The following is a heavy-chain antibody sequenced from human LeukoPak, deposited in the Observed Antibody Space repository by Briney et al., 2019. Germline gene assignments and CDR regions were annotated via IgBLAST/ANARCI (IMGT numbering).Heavy chain of an antibody. CDR1: GFTFSSYA. CDR2: ISGSGGST. D-gene: IGHD4-17*01. J-gene: IGHJ5*02. Sequence: GGSLRLSCAASGFTFSSYAMSWVRKAPGKRLEWVSAISGSGGSTYYADSVKGRYTISRDNSKNTLYLQMNSLRAEDTAVYYCAKDPVDYGDATWFDPWGQGTLVTVSS. V-gene: IGHV3-23*01. CDR3: AKDPVDYGDATWFDP.